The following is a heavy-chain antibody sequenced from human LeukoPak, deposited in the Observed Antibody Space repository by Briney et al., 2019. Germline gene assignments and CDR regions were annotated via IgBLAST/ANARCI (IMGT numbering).Heavy chain of an antibody. D-gene: IGHD5-12*01. CDR1: GFTFSSYA. Sequence: GGSLRLSCAASGFTFSSYAMNWVRQPPGKGLEWVSVISGGGGSTYYADSVKGRFTISRDNSKNTLYLQMNSLRVEDTAVHYCAKDYSGGHSGYDTFDYGGQGTLVTVSS. CDR3: AKDYSGGHSGYDTFDY. CDR2: ISGGGGST. J-gene: IGHJ4*02. V-gene: IGHV3-23*01.